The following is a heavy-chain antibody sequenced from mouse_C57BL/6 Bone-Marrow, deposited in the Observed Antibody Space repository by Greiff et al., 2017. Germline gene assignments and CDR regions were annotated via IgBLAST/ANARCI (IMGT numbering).Heavy chain of an antibody. J-gene: IGHJ4*01. V-gene: IGHV5-6*01. CDR2: ISSGGSNT. Sequence: VQLQQSGGDLVKPGGSLKLSCAASGFTFSSYGMSWVRQTPDKRLEWVATISSGGSNTYYPASVKGRFTISTDNAKNTLYLHMSSLKSDDTAMYCCASHRFAMDYWGQGTSVTVSS. CDR1: GFTFSSYG. CDR3: ASHRFAMDY.